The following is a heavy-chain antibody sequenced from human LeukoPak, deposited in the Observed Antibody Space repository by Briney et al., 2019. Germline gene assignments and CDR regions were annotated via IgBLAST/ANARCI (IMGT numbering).Heavy chain of an antibody. V-gene: IGHV3-23*05. J-gene: IGHJ4*02. CDR1: GFTFSNYA. Sequence: GGSLRLSCAASGFTFSNYAMSWVRQAPGKGLEWVSVIYSGGNTHYSDSVKGRFTISRDNSKNTLYLQMNSLRAEDTAVYYCARRAGEYSHPYDYWGQGTLVTVSS. D-gene: IGHD4-17*01. CDR2: IYSGGNT. CDR3: ARRAGEYSHPYDY.